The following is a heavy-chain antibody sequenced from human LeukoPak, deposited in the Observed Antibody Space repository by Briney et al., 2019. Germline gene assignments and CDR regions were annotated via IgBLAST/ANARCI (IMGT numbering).Heavy chain of an antibody. CDR2: IWYDGSNK. D-gene: IGHD6-19*01. Sequence: GRSLRLSCAASGFTFSSYGMHWVRQAPGKGLEWVAVIWYDGSNKYYADSVKGRFTISRDNSKNTLYLQMNSLRAEDTAVYYCARDAIPIAVAGTGDYWGQGTLVTVSS. CDR3: ARDAIPIAVAGTGDY. J-gene: IGHJ4*02. CDR1: GFTFSSYG. V-gene: IGHV3-33*01.